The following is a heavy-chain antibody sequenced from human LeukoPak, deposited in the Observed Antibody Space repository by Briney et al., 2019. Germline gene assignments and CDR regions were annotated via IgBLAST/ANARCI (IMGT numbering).Heavy chain of an antibody. CDR3: ARDRETDYGGNEPLGYGMDV. J-gene: IGHJ6*02. D-gene: IGHD4-23*01. Sequence: SGGSLTLSCAASGFIFGRDSMNWVRQAPGRGLEWISYISRDSDIRYYADSVRGRFHISRDNARNSLYLQMNSLRADDTAMYYCARDRETDYGGNEPLGYGMDVWGQGTTVTVSS. V-gene: IGHV3-48*01. CDR2: ISRDSDIR. CDR1: GFIFGRDS.